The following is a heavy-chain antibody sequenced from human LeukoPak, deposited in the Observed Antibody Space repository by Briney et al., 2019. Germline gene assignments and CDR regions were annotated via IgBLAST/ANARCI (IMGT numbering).Heavy chain of an antibody. Sequence: PGGSLRLSCAASGFTFSRYAMSWVRQAPGKGLEWVSAISGSGGSTYYADSVKGRFTISRDNSKNTLYLQMNSLRAEDTAVYYCAKHITMVRGVIGYWGQGTLVTVSS. CDR1: GFTFSRYA. D-gene: IGHD3-10*01. CDR3: AKHITMVRGVIGY. J-gene: IGHJ4*02. V-gene: IGHV3-23*01. CDR2: ISGSGGST.